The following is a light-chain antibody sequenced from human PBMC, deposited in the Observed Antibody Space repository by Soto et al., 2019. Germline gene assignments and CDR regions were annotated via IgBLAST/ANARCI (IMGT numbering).Light chain of an antibody. CDR2: KGA. Sequence: DIQMTQSPSTLSASVGDRVTITCRASQSITSWLAGYQQKPGKAPKLLMYKGACFESGVPSRFSGCGSGTEFTISISGLEPDDFSTCFWQQYNSYPFTFGPGTKVDIK. CDR3: QQYNSYPFT. CDR1: QSITSW. J-gene: IGKJ3*01. V-gene: IGKV1-5*03.